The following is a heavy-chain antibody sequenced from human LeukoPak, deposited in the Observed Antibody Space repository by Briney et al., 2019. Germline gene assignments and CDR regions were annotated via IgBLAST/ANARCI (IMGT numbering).Heavy chain of an antibody. CDR1: GFTFSSYA. V-gene: IGHV3-23*01. D-gene: IGHD7-27*01. J-gene: IGHJ4*02. Sequence: QPGGSLRLSCAASGFTFSSYAMSWVRQAPGKSLEWVSGISGSGGSTYYADSVKGRFTISRDNSTITLYLQMNSPRAEDTAVYYCANGWGNRCFDHWGQGTLVTV. CDR2: ISGSGGST. CDR3: ANGWGNRCFDH.